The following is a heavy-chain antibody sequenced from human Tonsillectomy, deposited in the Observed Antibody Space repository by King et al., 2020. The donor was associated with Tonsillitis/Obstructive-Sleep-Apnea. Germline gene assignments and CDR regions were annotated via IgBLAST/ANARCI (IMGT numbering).Heavy chain of an antibody. J-gene: IGHJ6*03. V-gene: IGHV3-21*01. CDR2: IISSSSYI. CDR1: GFTFNNYN. Sequence: VQLVESGGGLVKPGGSLRLSCAASGFTFNNYNMNWVRQAPGKGLEWVSSIISSSSYIYYADSVKGRFTISRDNAKNSLYLQMNSLRAEDTAGYYCARADGGGVGAWGWASTWNYYYMDVWGKGTTVTVSS. D-gene: IGHD2-8*01. CDR3: ARADGGGVGAWGWASTWNYYYMDV.